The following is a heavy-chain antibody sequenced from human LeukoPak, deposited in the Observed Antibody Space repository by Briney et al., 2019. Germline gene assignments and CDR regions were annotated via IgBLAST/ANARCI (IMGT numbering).Heavy chain of an antibody. V-gene: IGHV3-48*01. CDR1: GFTFSSYS. J-gene: IGHJ4*02. Sequence: PGGSLRLSCAASGFTFSSYSMNWVRQAPGKGLEWVSYISSSSTIYYADSVKGRFTISRYNAKNSLYLQMNSLRAEDTAVYYCARDTSGSYGWGQGTLVTVSS. CDR3: ARDTSGSYG. CDR2: ISSSSTI. D-gene: IGHD1-26*01.